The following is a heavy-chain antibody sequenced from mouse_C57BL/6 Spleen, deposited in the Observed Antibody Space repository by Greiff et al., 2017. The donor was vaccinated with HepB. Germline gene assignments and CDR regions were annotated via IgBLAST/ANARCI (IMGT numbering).Heavy chain of an antibody. V-gene: IGHV1-22*01. D-gene: IGHD2-3*01. CDR1: GYTFTDYN. CDR2: INPNNGGT. CDR3: ARSGDGYYVLFAY. J-gene: IGHJ3*01. Sequence: VQLKQSGPELVKPGASVKMSCKASGYTFTDYNMHWVKQSHGKSLEWIGYINPNNGGTSYNQKFKGKATLTVNKSSSTAYMELRSLTSEDSAVYYCARSGDGYYVLFAYWGQGTLVTVSA.